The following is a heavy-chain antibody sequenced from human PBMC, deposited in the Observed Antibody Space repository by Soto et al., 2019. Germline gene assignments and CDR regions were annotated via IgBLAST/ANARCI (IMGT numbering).Heavy chain of an antibody. CDR1: GFTFSSYA. CDR2: IRSNGGST. V-gene: IGHV3-64*02. Sequence: GGSLRLSCAASGFTFSSYAMHWVRQAPGKGLEYVSAIRSNGGSTYYADSVKGRFTTSRDNSKNTLYLQMGSLRAEDMAVYYCARGDRGGAPDYYYGMDVWGQGTTVTVSS. CDR3: ARGDRGGAPDYYYGMDV. D-gene: IGHD3-10*01. J-gene: IGHJ6*02.